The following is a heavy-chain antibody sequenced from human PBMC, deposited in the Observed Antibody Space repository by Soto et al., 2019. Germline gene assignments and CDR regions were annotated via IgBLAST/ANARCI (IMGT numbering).Heavy chain of an antibody. D-gene: IGHD3-22*01. J-gene: IGHJ5*02. CDR3: ARDYYDSSGYPPWFDP. CDR2: IYHSGST. Sequence: SETLSLTCAVSGYSISSGYYWGWIRQPPGKGLEWIGSIYHSGSTYYNPSLKSRVTISVDTSKNQFSLKLSSVTAADTAVYYCARDYYDSSGYPPWFDPWGQGTLVTVSS. V-gene: IGHV4-38-2*02. CDR1: GYSISSGYY.